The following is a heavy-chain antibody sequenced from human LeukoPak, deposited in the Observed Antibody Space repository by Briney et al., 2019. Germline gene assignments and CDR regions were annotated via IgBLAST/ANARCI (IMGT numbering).Heavy chain of an antibody. D-gene: IGHD6-19*01. CDR1: GGSISSYY. V-gene: IGHV4-59*01. CDR3: ARASRSGWYKDY. J-gene: IGHJ4*02. Sequence: SETLSLTCTVSGGSISSYYWSWFRQPPGKGLEWIGYIYYSGSTNYNPSLKSRVTISVDTSKNQFSLKLSSVTAADTAVYYCARASRSGWYKDYWGQGTLVTVSS. CDR2: IYYSGST.